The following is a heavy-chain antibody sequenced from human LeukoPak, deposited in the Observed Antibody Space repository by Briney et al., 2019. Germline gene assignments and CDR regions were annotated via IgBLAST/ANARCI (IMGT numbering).Heavy chain of an antibody. Sequence: ASVKISCKASGGTFSSYAISWVRQAPGQGLEWMGRIIPILGIANYAQKFQGRVTITADKSTSTAYMELSSLRSEDTAVYYCATDPIVVVTASPDDYWGQGTLVTVSS. J-gene: IGHJ4*02. CDR1: GGTFSSYA. D-gene: IGHD2-21*02. V-gene: IGHV1-69*04. CDR3: ATDPIVVVTASPDDY. CDR2: IIPILGIA.